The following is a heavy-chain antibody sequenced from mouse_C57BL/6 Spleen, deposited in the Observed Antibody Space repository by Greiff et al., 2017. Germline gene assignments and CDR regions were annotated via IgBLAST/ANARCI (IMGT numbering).Heavy chain of an antibody. CDR2: IRNKANGYTT. Sequence: EVQVVESGGGLVQPGGSLSLSCAASGFTFTDYYMSWVRQPPGKALEWLGFIRNKANGYTTEYSASVKGRFTISRDNSQSILYLQMNALRAEDSATYYCARSLGEGFAYWGQGTLVTVSA. D-gene: IGHD3-1*01. J-gene: IGHJ3*01. CDR1: GFTFTDYY. V-gene: IGHV7-3*01. CDR3: ARSLGEGFAY.